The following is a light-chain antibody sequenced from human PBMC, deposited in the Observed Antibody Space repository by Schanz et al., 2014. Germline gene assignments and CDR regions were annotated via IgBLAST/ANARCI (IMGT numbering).Light chain of an antibody. CDR2: EGS. CDR3: CSYAGLSSWV. Sequence: QSALTQPASVSGSPGQSITISCTGTSSDVGSYNLVSWYQHHPGKAPKLMIYEGSKRPLGVSNRFSGSKSGNTASLTISGLQAEDEADYYCCSYAGLSSWVFGGGTKLTVL. V-gene: IGLV2-23*01. CDR1: SSDVGSYNL. J-gene: IGLJ3*02.